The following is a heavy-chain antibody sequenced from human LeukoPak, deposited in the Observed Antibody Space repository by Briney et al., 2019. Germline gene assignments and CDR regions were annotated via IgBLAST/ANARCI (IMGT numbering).Heavy chain of an antibody. CDR1: GLTVSSNY. J-gene: IGHJ4*02. V-gene: IGHV3-53*01. CDR3: AKGGEVGITGYFDY. CDR2: LYAGDAT. Sequence: PGGSLRLSCAASGLTVSSNYMSWVRQAPGKGLEWVSVLYAGDATYYADSVKGRFTISRDNSKNTLYLQMNSLRAEDMAVYFCAKGGEVGITGYFDYWGQGTLVTVSS. D-gene: IGHD1-26*01.